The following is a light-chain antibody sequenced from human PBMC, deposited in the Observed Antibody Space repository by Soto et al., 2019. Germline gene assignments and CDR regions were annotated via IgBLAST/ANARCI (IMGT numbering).Light chain of an antibody. Sequence: MTQSPSTLSVSPGERATLSCRASQSVSSNVAWYQQKPGQAPRLLIYDASTRATGIPARFSGSGSGTEFTLIISSLQSEDFAVYYCQHYDNWPPWTFGQGTKVDIK. V-gene: IGKV3-15*01. CDR1: QSVSSN. CDR2: DAS. CDR3: QHYDNWPPWT. J-gene: IGKJ1*01.